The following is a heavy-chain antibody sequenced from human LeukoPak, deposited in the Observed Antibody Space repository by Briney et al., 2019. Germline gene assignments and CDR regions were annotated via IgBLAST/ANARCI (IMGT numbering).Heavy chain of an antibody. D-gene: IGHD3-22*01. V-gene: IGHV4-31*03. CDR3: AREVHDSSGYVDY. J-gene: IGHJ4*02. Sequence: PSETLSLTCTVSGGSISSGGYYWSWIRQHPGKGLEWIGYIYHSGSTYYNPSLKSRVTISVDTSKNQFSLKLSSVTAADTAVYYCAREVHDSSGYVDYWGQGTLVTVSS. CDR1: GGSISSGGYY. CDR2: IYHSGST.